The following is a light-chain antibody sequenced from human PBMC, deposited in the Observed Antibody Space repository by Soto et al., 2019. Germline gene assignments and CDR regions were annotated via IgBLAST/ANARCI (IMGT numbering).Light chain of an antibody. CDR1: QAISSW. Sequence: DIQMTQSPSTLSGSVGDRVTITCRASQAISSWLAWYQQKPGKAPKILIYKASTLKSGVPSRFSGSGSGTEFSLSISTLQYDDFDTYYCHNSKSYSEAFGQGTKV. V-gene: IGKV1-5*03. CDR3: HNSKSYSEA. J-gene: IGKJ1*01. CDR2: KAS.